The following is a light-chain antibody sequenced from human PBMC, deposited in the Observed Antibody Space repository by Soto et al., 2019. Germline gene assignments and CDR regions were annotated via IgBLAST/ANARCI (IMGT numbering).Light chain of an antibody. CDR1: QSGFSTY. V-gene: IGKV3-20*01. CDR2: GAS. CDR3: HQYGNSPWT. Sequence: EIVLTQSPGTLSLSPGERATLSCRASQSGFSTYLAWFQQKPGQAPRLLIYGASTRAAGVPDRFSGSGSETDFTLTISRLEPEDFAVYYCHQYGNSPWTIGQGTLVE. J-gene: IGKJ1*01.